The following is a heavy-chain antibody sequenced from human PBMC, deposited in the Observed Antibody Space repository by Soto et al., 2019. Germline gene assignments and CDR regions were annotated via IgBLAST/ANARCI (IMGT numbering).Heavy chain of an antibody. D-gene: IGHD6-19*01. CDR3: TTNERAVAGTCFLG. CDR1: GFTFSNAW. CDR2: IKSKTDGGTT. V-gene: IGHV3-15*07. J-gene: IGHJ4*02. Sequence: GGSLRLSCAASGFTFSNAWMNWVRQAPGKGLEWVGRIKSKTDGGTTDYAAPVKGRFTISRDDSKNTLYLQMNSLKTEVTAVYYCTTNERAVAGTCFLGWGQGTLVTVSS.